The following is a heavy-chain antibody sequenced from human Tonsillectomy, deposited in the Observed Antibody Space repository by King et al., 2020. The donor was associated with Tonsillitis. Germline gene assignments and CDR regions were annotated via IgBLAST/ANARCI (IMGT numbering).Heavy chain of an antibody. CDR2: ISAYNGNT. CDR1: GYTFTSYG. J-gene: IGHJ4*02. D-gene: IGHD2-15*01. Sequence: QLVQSGAEVKKPGASVKVSCKASGYTFTSYGISWVRQAPGQGLEWMGWISAYNGNTNYAQKLQGRVTMTTDTSTSTAYMELRSLRSDDTAGYYCARKYCSGGSCYFNPLDYWGQGTLVTVSS. V-gene: IGHV1-18*04. CDR3: ARKYCSGGSCYFNPLDY.